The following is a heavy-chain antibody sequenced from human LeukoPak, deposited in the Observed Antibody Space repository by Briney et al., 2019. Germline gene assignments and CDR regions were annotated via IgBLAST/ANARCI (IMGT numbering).Heavy chain of an antibody. Sequence: SETLSLTCAVSGYSISSGYYWGWIRQPPGKGLEWIGSIYHGGSTYYNPSLKSRVTISVDTSKNQFSLKLSSVTAADTAVYYCARQDIVVVPAAIAWFDPWGQGTLVTVSS. D-gene: IGHD2-2*01. CDR2: IYHGGST. CDR3: ARQDIVVVPAAIAWFDP. J-gene: IGHJ5*02. CDR1: GYSISSGYY. V-gene: IGHV4-38-2*01.